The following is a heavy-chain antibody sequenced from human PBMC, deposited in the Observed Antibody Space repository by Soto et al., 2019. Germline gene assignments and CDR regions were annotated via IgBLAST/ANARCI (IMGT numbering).Heavy chain of an antibody. V-gene: IGHV4-59*01. CDR3: ARPHGGSSGWDNWFDP. Sequence: SETLSLTCTVSGGSISSYYWSWIRQPPGKGLEWIGYICYSGSTNYNSSLKSRVTISVDTSKNQFSLKLSSVTAADTAVYYCARPHGGSSGWDNWFDPWGQGTLVTVSS. D-gene: IGHD6-25*01. CDR1: GGSISSYY. J-gene: IGHJ5*02. CDR2: ICYSGST.